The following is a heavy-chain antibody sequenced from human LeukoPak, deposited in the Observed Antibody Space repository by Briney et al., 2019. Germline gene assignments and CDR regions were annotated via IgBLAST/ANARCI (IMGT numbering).Heavy chain of an antibody. J-gene: IGHJ4*02. CDR2: IKSKTDGGTT. D-gene: IGHD2-15*01. CDR3: TTDPTPLALTDPRGY. V-gene: IGHV3-15*01. CDR1: GFTFSNAW. Sequence: PGGSLRLSCAASGFTFSNAWMSWVRQAPGKGLEWVGRIKSKTDGGTTDYAAPVKGRFTISRDDSKNTLYLQMNSLKTEDTAVYYCTTDPTPLALTDPRGYWGQGTLVTVSS.